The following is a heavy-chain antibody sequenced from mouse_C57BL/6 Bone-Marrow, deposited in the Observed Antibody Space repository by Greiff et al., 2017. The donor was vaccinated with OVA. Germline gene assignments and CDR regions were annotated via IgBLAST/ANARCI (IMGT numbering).Heavy chain of an antibody. D-gene: IGHD1-1*01. CDR2: ISGGGGNT. J-gene: IGHJ3*01. CDR1: GYTFSSYT. Sequence: EVQVEESGGGLVKPGGSLKLSCAASGYTFSSYTMSWVRQTPEQRLEWVATISGGGGNTYSPDSVKGRFIISRDNAKNTLYLQMSSLRSEDTDFYDCARDYGRGPWVAYWGQGTLVTVAA. V-gene: IGHV5-9*01. CDR3: ARDYGRGPWVAY.